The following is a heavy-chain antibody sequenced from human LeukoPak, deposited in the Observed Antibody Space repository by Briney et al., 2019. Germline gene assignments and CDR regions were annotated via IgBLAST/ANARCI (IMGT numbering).Heavy chain of an antibody. J-gene: IGHJ5*02. CDR2: IYYSGST. CDR3: ASISVGTNWFDP. D-gene: IGHD1-1*01. CDR1: GGSVSSGSYY. Sequence: PSETLSLTCTVSGGSVSSGSYYWRWIRQPPGKGLEWIGYIYYSGSTNYNPSLKSRVTISVDTSKNQFSLKLSSVTAADTAVYYCASISVGTNWFDPWGQGTPVTVSS. V-gene: IGHV4-61*01.